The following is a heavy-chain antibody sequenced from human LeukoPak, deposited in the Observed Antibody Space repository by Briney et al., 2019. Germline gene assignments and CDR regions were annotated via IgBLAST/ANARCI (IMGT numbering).Heavy chain of an antibody. Sequence: GGSLRLSCAASGFTFSSYAMSWVRQAPGKGLEWVSAISGSGGSTYYADSVKGRFTISRGNSKNTLYLQMNSLRAEDTAVYYCAKGYATTGYSSGWYLGLLDYWGQGTLVTVSS. J-gene: IGHJ4*02. CDR2: ISGSGGST. D-gene: IGHD6-19*01. V-gene: IGHV3-23*01. CDR3: AKGYATTGYSSGWYLGLLDY. CDR1: GFTFSSYA.